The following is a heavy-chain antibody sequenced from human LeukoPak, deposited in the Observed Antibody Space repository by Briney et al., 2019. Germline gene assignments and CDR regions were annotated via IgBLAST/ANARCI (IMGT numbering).Heavy chain of an antibody. CDR2: ISGSGSTI. CDR3: TREALRYDY. D-gene: IGHD1-26*01. V-gene: IGHV3-48*04. J-gene: IGHJ4*02. CDR1: GFTFSSYA. Sequence: PGGSLRLSCAASGFTFSSYAMSWVRQAPGKGLEWVSYISGSGSTIYYTDSVRGRFTISRDNAKNSLYLQMNSLRAEDTAVYYCTREALRYDYWGQGTLVTVSS.